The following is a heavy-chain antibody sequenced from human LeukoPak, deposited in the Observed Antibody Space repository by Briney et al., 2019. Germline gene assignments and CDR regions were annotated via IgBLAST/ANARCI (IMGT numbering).Heavy chain of an antibody. Sequence: PGGSLRLSRAASGFTFSIYAMSWVRQAPGKGPEWVSAISGSGGSTYYADSVKGRFTISRDNSKNMLYLQMNSLRAEDTAVYRCAKAMVRGVPYEYFQHWGQGTLVTVSS. CDR3: AKAMVRGVPYEYFQH. J-gene: IGHJ1*01. D-gene: IGHD3-10*01. CDR2: ISGSGGST. CDR1: GFTFSIYA. V-gene: IGHV3-23*01.